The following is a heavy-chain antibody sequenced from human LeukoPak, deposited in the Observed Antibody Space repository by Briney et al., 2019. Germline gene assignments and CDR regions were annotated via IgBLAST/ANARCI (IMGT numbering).Heavy chain of an antibody. D-gene: IGHD2-8*01. V-gene: IGHV3-30*04. CDR3: VKEDNGFDM. Sequence: GGSLRLSCAASAFTFSSHPMNWVRPAPGKGLEWVAVITNDGRFTHYADSVKGRFTISRDNSKSTLEMQMNSLRAEYTALYYCVKEDNGFDMWGLGTMVTVSS. J-gene: IGHJ3*02. CDR2: ITNDGRFT. CDR1: AFTFSSHP.